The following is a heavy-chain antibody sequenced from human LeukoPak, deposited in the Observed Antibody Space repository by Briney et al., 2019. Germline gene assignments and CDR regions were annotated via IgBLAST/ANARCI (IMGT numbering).Heavy chain of an antibody. CDR2: IKQDGSEK. J-gene: IGHJ5*02. CDR3: ARELATTVTNSGWFDP. V-gene: IGHV3-7*01. D-gene: IGHD4-17*01. Sequence: GGSLRLSCAASGFTFSSYWMSWVRQAPGKGLEWVANIKQDGSEKYYVHSVKGRFTISRDNAKNSLYLQMNSLRAEDTAVYYCARELATTVTNSGWFDPWGQGTLVTVSS. CDR1: GFTFSSYW.